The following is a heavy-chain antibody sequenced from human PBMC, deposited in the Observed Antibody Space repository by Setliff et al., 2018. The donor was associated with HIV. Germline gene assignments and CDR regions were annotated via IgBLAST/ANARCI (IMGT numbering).Heavy chain of an antibody. D-gene: IGHD6-19*01. V-gene: IGHV1-2*02. CDR2: IIPNSGGT. CDR1: GYVFSDYQ. J-gene: IGHJ4*02. Sequence: VASVPVSCKASGYVFSDYQIHWVRQAPGQGLEYMGYIIPNSGGTMFARKFQDRVTMTRDTSISTVYLELSRLTSDDTAVYFCARDPELKQWLVRSPSFYFDYWGQGTLVTVSS. CDR3: ARDPELKQWLVRSPSFYFDY.